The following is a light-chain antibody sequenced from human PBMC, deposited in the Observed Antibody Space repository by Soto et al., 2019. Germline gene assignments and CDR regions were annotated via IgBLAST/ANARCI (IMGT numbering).Light chain of an antibody. J-gene: IGLJ1*01. CDR1: SSDVGGYNY. V-gene: IGLV2-8*01. CDR2: EVT. CDR3: SSYAVSITFV. Sequence: QSVLTQPPSASGSPGQSVTISCTGTSSDVGGYNYVSWYQQHPGKAPTLIIYEVTKRPSGVPDRFSGSKSGNTASLTVSGLQAEDEADYYCSSYAVSITFVFGTGTKVTV.